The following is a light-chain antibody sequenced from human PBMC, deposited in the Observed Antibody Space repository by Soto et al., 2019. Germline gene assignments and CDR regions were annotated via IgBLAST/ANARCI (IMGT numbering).Light chain of an antibody. CDR1: RGHSNYA. CDR3: QTWGSGIVV. J-gene: IGLJ2*01. V-gene: IGLV4-69*01. CDR2: LNSDGSH. Sequence: QAVVTQSTSASASLGASVKLTCTLSRGHSNYAVAWHQQQSEKGPRYLMKLNSDGSHSKGDGIPDRFSGSSSGAERYLTISSLQSEDEADYYCQTWGSGIVVFGGGTKLTVL.